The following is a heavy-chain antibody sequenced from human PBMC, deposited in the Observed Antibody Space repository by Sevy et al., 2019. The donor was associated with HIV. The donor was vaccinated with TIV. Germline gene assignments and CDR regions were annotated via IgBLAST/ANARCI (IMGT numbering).Heavy chain of an antibody. CDR1: GFTFSSYN. Sequence: GGSLRLSCAASGFTFSSYNMNWVRQAPGKGLEWVSSISGLSNYIYYADSMKGRFTISRDNAKNTLNLQMNSLRGDDTAVYFCARGPPDGSYDYFDSWGHGILVTVSS. D-gene: IGHD3-10*01. J-gene: IGHJ4*01. CDR2: ISGLSNYI. V-gene: IGHV3-21*06. CDR3: ARGPPDGSYDYFDS.